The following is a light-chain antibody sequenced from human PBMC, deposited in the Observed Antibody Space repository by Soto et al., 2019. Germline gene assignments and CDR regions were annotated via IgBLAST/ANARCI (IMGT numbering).Light chain of an antibody. J-gene: IGKJ4*01. V-gene: IGKV3-20*01. CDR3: QQYASSRT. CDR2: GAS. CDR1: QSVSSSY. Sequence: EIVLTQSPGTLSLSPGERATLSCRASQSVSSSYLAWYQQKPGQAPRLLIYGASSRATGIPDRFSGSGSGTDFTLTISRLEPEDFALYYCQQYASSRTFGGGTKVDIK.